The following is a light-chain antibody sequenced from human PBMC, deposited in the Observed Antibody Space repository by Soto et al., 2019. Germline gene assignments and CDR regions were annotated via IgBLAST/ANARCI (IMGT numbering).Light chain of an antibody. Sequence: DIQMTQSPSSLYASVGDRVTITCRASQSVSTYLNWYQQKPGKAPKVLISSASTLQTGVPSRFSGSGSGTEFTLTISSLQPEDFATYYCQQSYSNVMYTFGQGTKLEIK. CDR1: QSVSTY. J-gene: IGKJ2*01. CDR2: SAS. V-gene: IGKV1-39*01. CDR3: QQSYSNVMYT.